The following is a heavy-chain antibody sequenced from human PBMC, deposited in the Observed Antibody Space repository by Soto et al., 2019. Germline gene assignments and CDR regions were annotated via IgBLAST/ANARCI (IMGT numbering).Heavy chain of an antibody. CDR3: ARTLDYGHMDV. V-gene: IGHV4-4*09. CDR1: GDSVRNEY. CDR2: IYRRGST. Sequence: SETLSLTCTVSGDSVRNEYWSWIRRPPGRGLEWIGYIYRRGSTKYNTSLKRRLTISVDTSKNQFSLKLSSVTAADTAVYYCARTLDYGHMDVWGKGTTVTVSS. D-gene: IGHD3-16*01. J-gene: IGHJ6*03.